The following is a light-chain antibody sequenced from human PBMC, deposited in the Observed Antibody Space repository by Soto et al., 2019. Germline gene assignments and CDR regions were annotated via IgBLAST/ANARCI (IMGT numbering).Light chain of an antibody. Sequence: MMKHSPATLSVCQGERATLSCRPSQSVSILLAWYQQKPGQAPRLLIHGATNRATGIPARFSGSGSGTEFTLTISSLEPEDFAVYYCQQYGSSGTFGQGTKVDIK. CDR2: GAT. CDR1: QSVSIL. V-gene: IGKV3-15*01. CDR3: QQYGSSGT. J-gene: IGKJ1*01.